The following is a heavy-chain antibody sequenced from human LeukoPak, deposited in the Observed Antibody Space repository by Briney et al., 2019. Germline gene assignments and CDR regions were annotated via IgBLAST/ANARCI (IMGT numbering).Heavy chain of an antibody. J-gene: IGHJ4*02. CDR3: ARGSSIAARYFDY. D-gene: IGHD6-6*01. CDR2: ISSSSSYI. Sequence: GGSLRLSCAASGFTFSSYSMNWVRQAPGKGLEWVSSISSSSSYICYADSVKGRFTISRDNAKNSLYLQMNSLRAEDTAVYYCARGSSIAARYFDYWGQGTLVTVSS. CDR1: GFTFSSYS. V-gene: IGHV3-21*01.